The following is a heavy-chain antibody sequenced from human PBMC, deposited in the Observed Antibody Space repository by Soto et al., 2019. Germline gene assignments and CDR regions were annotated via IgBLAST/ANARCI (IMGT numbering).Heavy chain of an antibody. CDR3: AKYYYGSSSSRGASDI. J-gene: IGHJ3*02. D-gene: IGHD3-22*01. V-gene: IGHV3-23*01. Sequence: GGSLRLSCAASGFTLSSYAMNWVRQAPGKGLEWVSAISGSGNRTYYADSVKGRFTVSRDNSKNTLYLLLNSLRAEDTAIYYCAKYYYGSSSSRGASDICGQGTMVTVSS. CDR1: GFTLSSYA. CDR2: ISGSGNRT.